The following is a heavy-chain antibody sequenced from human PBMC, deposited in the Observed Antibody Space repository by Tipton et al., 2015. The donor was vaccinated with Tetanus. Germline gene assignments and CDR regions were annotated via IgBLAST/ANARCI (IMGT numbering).Heavy chain of an antibody. J-gene: IGHJ4*02. D-gene: IGHD1-1*01. Sequence: TLSLTCIVSGDAISTNSYFWGWIRQPPGKGLEWVGTITYSGSTYYNPSLQSRVTVSADTSKNQFSLRLTSVTAADSAFYYCARANNEFPKKGPFDSWGQGSLVIVSS. CDR1: GDAISTNSYF. CDR3: ARANNEFPKKGPFDS. V-gene: IGHV4-39*01. CDR2: ITYSGST.